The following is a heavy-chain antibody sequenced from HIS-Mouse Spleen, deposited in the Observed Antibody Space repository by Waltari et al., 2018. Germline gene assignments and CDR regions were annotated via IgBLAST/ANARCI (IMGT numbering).Heavy chain of an antibody. CDR2: INPNSGGT. V-gene: IGHV1-2*02. CDR3: ARYSSGWRFDY. Sequence: QVQLVQSVAEVKKPGASVKVSCKASGDTVTGTYMHWVRQAPGKGLEGMGWINPNSGGTNYAQKFQGRVTMTRDTSISTAYMELSRLRSDDTAVYYCARYSSGWRFDYWGQGTLVTVSS. D-gene: IGHD6-19*01. CDR1: GDTVTGTY. J-gene: IGHJ4*02.